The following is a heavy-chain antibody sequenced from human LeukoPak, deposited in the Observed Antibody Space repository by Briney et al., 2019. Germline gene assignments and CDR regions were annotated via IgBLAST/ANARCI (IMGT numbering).Heavy chain of an antibody. CDR1: GFTFSTYS. Sequence: PGGSLRLSCAASGFTFSTYSMNWVRQAPGKGLEWISYISSSSSTIYYASSVKGRFTVSRDNAKNTVYLQMNNLRAEDTAVYYCARGGPSTWSWGQGTLVTVSS. CDR3: ARGGPSTWS. J-gene: IGHJ5*02. V-gene: IGHV3-48*04. D-gene: IGHD2-15*01. CDR2: ISSSSSTI.